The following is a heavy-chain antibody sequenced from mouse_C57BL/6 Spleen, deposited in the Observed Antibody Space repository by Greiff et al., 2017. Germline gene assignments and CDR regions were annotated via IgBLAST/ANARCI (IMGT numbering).Heavy chain of an antibody. V-gene: IGHV1-55*01. Sequence: QVQLQQPGAELVKPGASVKMSCTASGYTFTSYWITWVKQRPGQGLEWIGDISPGSGSTYYTEKFKSKATLTVDTSSSTAYMQLSSLTSEDSAVYYCSMVTTRYARDYWGQGTSVTVAS. CDR1: GYTFTSYW. D-gene: IGHD2-2*01. J-gene: IGHJ4*01. CDR3: SMVTTRYARDY. CDR2: ISPGSGST.